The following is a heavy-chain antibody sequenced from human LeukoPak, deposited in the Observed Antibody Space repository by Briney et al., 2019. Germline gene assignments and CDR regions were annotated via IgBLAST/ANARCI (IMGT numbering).Heavy chain of an antibody. Sequence: GASVKVSCKASGGTFSSYAISWVRQAPGQGLEWMGGIIPIFGTANYAQKFQGRVTITADKSTSTAYMELSSLRSEDTAVYYCARAGWEQQLANYYYYYYMDVWGKGTTVTVSS. CDR2: IIPIFGTA. CDR3: ARAGWEQQLANYYYYYYMDV. CDR1: GGTFSSYA. D-gene: IGHD6-13*01. J-gene: IGHJ6*03. V-gene: IGHV1-69*06.